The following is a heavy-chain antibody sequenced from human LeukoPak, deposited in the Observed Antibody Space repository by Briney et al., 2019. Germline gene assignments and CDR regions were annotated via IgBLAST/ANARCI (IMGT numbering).Heavy chain of an antibody. CDR2: IIPIFGTA. CDR1: GGTFSSYA. CDR3: AREVAVAGHFDY. D-gene: IGHD6-19*01. J-gene: IGHJ4*02. V-gene: IGHV1-69*05. Sequence: SVKVSCKASGGTFSSYAISWVRQAPGQGLEWMGGIIPIFGTANYAQKFQGRVTITTDESTSTAYMELSSLRSEDTAVYYCAREVAVAGHFDYWGQGTLVSVSS.